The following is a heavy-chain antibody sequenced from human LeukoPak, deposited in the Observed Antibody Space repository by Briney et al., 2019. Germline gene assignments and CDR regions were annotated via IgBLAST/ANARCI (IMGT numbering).Heavy chain of an antibody. V-gene: IGHV1-8*01. CDR2: MNPNSGNT. J-gene: IGHJ4*02. Sequence: ASVKVSCKASGYTFTSYDINWVRQATGQGLEWMGWMNPNSGNTGYAQKFQGRVTITRNTSISTAYMELSSLSSEDTAVYYCARIPIFGEVDDYWGQGTLVTVSS. CDR3: ARIPIFGEVDDY. D-gene: IGHD3-3*01. CDR1: GYTFTSYD.